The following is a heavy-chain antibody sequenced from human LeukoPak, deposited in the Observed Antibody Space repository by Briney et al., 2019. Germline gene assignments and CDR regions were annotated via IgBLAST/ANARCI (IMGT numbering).Heavy chain of an antibody. CDR1: GFSFSSYW. D-gene: IGHD6-19*01. J-gene: IGHJ5*02. CDR3: ARSGEGSGWNVGWFDP. Sequence: PGESLKISCKGSGFSFSSYWIGWVRQMPGKGLEWMGIIYPGDSDTRYSPSFEGQVTISVDKSINTAYLQWSRLKASDSAIYYCARSGEGSGWNVGWFDPWGQGTLVTVSS. CDR2: IYPGDSDT. V-gene: IGHV5-51*01.